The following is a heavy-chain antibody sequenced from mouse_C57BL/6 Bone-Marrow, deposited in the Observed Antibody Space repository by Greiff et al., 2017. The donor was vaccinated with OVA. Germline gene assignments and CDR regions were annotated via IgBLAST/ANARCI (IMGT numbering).Heavy chain of an antibody. D-gene: IGHD2-3*01. Sequence: EVMLVESGGDLVQPGGSLKLSCAASGFTFSSYGMSWVRQTPDKRLEWVATISSGGSYTYYPDSVKGRFTISRDNAKNTLYLQMSSLKSEDTAMYYCARPVYDGYSFAYWGQGTLVTVSA. V-gene: IGHV5-6*01. CDR2: ISSGGSYT. J-gene: IGHJ3*01. CDR1: GFTFSSYG. CDR3: ARPVYDGYSFAY.